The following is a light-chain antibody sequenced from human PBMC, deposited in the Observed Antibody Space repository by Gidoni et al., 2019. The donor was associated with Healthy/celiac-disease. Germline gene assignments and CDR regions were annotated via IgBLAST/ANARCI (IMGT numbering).Light chain of an antibody. J-gene: IGKJ2*01. CDR3: MQALQTPRT. Sequence: VMTQSPLSLPVTPGEPASISCRSSQSLLHSNGYNYLDWYLQKPGQSPQLLIYLGSNRASGVPDRFSGSGSGTDFTLKISRVEAEDVGVYYCMQALQTPRTFGQGTKLEIK. CDR1: QSLLHSNGYNY. CDR2: LGS. V-gene: IGKV2-28*01.